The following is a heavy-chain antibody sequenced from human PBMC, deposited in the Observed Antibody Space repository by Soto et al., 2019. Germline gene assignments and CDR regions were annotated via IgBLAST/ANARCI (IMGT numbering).Heavy chain of an antibody. D-gene: IGHD3-16*01. Sequence: QVQLVESGGGVVQPGRSLRLSCAASGFSFSSYGMHWVRQAPGKGLEWVAVIWFDGSNKYYADSVKGLFTISRDNSQNTLYLQMISLRAEDTALYYCARDGVSGGYYYMDVWGKGTTVTVSS. CDR3: ARDGVSGGYYYMDV. CDR2: IWFDGSNK. V-gene: IGHV3-33*01. J-gene: IGHJ6*03. CDR1: GFSFSSYG.